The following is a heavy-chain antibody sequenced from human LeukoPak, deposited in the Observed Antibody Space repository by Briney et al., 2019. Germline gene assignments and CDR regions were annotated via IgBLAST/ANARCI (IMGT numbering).Heavy chain of an antibody. Sequence: GASVKVSCKASGYTFTSYAMHWVRQAPGQRLEWMGWINVGNGNTKYSQKFQGRVTITRDTSASTAYMELSSLRSEDMAVYYCARGGYSGSRTFDPWGQGTLVTVSS. D-gene: IGHD1-26*01. CDR1: GYTFTSYA. J-gene: IGHJ5*02. CDR3: ARGGYSGSRTFDP. V-gene: IGHV1-3*03. CDR2: INVGNGNT.